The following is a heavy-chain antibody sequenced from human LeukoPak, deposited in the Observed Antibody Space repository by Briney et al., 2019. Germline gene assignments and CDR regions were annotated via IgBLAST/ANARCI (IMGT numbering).Heavy chain of an antibody. CDR1: GFTFSSYG. J-gene: IGHJ4*02. V-gene: IGHV3-30*02. CDR3: AKDVDTAMVYYFDY. Sequence: GGSLRLSCAASGFTFSSYGMHWVRQAPGKGLEWVAFIRYDGSNKYYADSVKGRSTISRDNSKNTLYLQMNSLRAEDTAVYYCAKDVDTAMVYYFDYWGQGTLVTVSS. D-gene: IGHD5-18*01. CDR2: IRYDGSNK.